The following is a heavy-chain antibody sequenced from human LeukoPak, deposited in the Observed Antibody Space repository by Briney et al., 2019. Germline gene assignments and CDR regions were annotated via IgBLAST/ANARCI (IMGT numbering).Heavy chain of an antibody. CDR2: MNPNNGNA. CDR3: VRGPVVIIPTGIRFDP. CDR1: GYTFISYD. Sequence: ASVKVSCKASGYTFISYDINWVRQATGQGLEWMGWMNPNNGNAGYAQKFQGRVTMTRNTSISTAYMELSSLRSEDTAVYYCVRGPVVIIPTGIRFDPWGQGTLVTVSS. J-gene: IGHJ5*02. V-gene: IGHV1-8*01. D-gene: IGHD2-2*01.